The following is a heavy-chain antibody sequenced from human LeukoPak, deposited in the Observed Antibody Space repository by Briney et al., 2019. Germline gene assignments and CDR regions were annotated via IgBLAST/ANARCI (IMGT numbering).Heavy chain of an antibody. CDR3: ARRPRVYCSCTSCYSWFDY. D-gene: IGHD2-2*01. CDR2: VSYSGGT. J-gene: IGHJ4*02. CDR1: GGSISSSSYY. V-gene: IGHV4-39*01. Sequence: PSETLSLTCTVSGGSISSSSYYWGWIRQPPGKGLEWIASVSYSGGTYYNPSLKSRVTISVDTSKNQFSLNLISVTAADTAVYYCARRPRVYCSCTSCYSWFDYWGQGTLVTVSS.